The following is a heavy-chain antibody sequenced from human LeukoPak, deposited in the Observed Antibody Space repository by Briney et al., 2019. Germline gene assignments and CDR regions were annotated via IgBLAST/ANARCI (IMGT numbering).Heavy chain of an antibody. Sequence: GGSLRLSCAASGFTFSSYAMSWVRQAPGKGLEWVSSISSSGRNTYYSDSVKGRFTISRDNSENTLYLQMSSLRAEDTAVYYCAKRDRPCSGDCSAPYYFDYWGQGTLVTVSS. CDR2: ISSSGRNT. CDR3: AKRDRPCSGDCSAPYYFDY. CDR1: GFTFSSYA. J-gene: IGHJ4*02. D-gene: IGHD2-21*02. V-gene: IGHV3-23*01.